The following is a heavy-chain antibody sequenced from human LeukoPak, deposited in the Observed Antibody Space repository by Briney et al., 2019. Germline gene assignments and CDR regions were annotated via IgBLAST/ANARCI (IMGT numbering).Heavy chain of an antibody. CDR3: AKGMWELFSFDY. Sequence: GASLRLSCAASGFTFSSYAMSWVRQAPGKGLEWVSAISGSGGSTYYADSVKGRFTISRDNSKSTLYLQMNSLRAEDTAVYYCAKGMWELFSFDYWGQGTLVTVSS. CDR2: ISGSGGST. V-gene: IGHV3-23*01. J-gene: IGHJ4*02. CDR1: GFTFSSYA. D-gene: IGHD1-26*01.